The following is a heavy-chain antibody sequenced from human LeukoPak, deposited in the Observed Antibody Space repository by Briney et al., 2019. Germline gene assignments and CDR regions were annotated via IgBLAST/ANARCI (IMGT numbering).Heavy chain of an antibody. CDR1: GGTFISYA. V-gene: IGHV1-69*13. J-gene: IGHJ4*02. Sequence: ASVKVSCKASGGTFISYAISWVRQAPGQGLEWMGGIIPIFGTANYAQKFQGRVTVTADESTSTAYMELSSLRSADTAVYYCAVGGNDELDYWGQGTLVTVSS. CDR2: IIPIFGTA. D-gene: IGHD1-1*01. CDR3: AVGGNDELDY.